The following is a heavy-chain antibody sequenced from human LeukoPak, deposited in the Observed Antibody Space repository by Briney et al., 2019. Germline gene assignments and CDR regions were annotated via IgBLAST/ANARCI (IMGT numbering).Heavy chain of an antibody. V-gene: IGHV3-15*01. D-gene: IGHD1-26*01. Sequence: GGSLRLSCAASGFTFSKAWMSWVRQAPGKGLEYLGRIKRNTEGGTTDYPAPVKGRFTISRDDSKNTLYLQMNSLKTEDTAVYYCTTDAWEGFYDRADYWGQGTLVTVSS. CDR2: IKRNTEGGTT. CDR3: TTDAWEGFYDRADY. J-gene: IGHJ4*02. CDR1: GFTFSKAW.